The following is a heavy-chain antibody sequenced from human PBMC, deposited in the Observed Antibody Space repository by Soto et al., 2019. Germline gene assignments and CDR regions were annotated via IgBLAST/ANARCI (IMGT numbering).Heavy chain of an antibody. J-gene: IGHJ6*02. CDR1: GYTFTSYA. CDR2: INAANANT. Sequence: ASVKVSCKASGYTFTSYAIHWVRQAPGQRLEWMGWINAANANTKYSQKFQGRVTITRDTSASTAYMELSSLRSEDTAVYYCASSHLNYYYYYGMDVWGQGTTVTVSS. D-gene: IGHD3-3*02. CDR3: ASSHLNYYYYYGMDV. V-gene: IGHV1-3*01.